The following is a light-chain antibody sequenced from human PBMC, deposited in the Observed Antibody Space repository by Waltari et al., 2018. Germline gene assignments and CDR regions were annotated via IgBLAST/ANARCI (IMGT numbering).Light chain of an antibody. J-gene: IGKJ4*01. Sequence: ELFLTHSPAPLSLSPGERATLSSRPSPRVASYLACYQPKRGHPPRLLIYDASNRATGIPARFSGRGTGSDFTLTSSSLEPEDSAIYYCQQRNNLITFGGGTMVEIK. CDR3: QQRNNLIT. V-gene: IGKV3-11*01. CDR1: PRVASY. CDR2: DAS.